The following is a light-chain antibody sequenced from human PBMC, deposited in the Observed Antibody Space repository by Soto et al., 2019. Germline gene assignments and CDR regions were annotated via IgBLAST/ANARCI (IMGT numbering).Light chain of an antibody. J-gene: IGLJ2*01. CDR2: DVS. V-gene: IGLV2-11*01. Sequence: QSALTQPRSVSGSPGQSVTISCTGTSSDVGGYKYVSWYQQHPGKVPNLIIYDVSERPSGVPDRFSGSKSGNTASLSISGLQAEDEADYYCSSYAGSYTVLFGGGTKLTVL. CDR3: SSYAGSYTVL. CDR1: SSDVGGYKY.